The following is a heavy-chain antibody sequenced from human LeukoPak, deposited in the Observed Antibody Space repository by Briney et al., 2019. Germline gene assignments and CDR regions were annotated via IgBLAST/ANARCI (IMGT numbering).Heavy chain of an antibody. Sequence: PSETLSLACNVSGGSISSSTYYWGWIRQPPGKVLEGIGNIYYSGSTYYNPSLKSRLTISVATSQGQFSLRLSSVTAADTGLYYCTRGSYDVLTGYSTLGEYWGQGALVSVSS. V-gene: IGHV4-39*01. J-gene: IGHJ4*02. CDR1: GGSISSSTYY. CDR2: IYYSGST. D-gene: IGHD3-9*01. CDR3: TRGSYDVLTGYSTLGEY.